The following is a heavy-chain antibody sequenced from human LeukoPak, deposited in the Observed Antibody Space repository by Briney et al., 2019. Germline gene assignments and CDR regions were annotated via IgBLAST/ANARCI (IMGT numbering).Heavy chain of an antibody. CDR2: IYYSGST. D-gene: IGHD3-9*01. CDR1: GGSISSSSYY. Sequence: SETLSLTCTVSGGSISSSSYYWGWIRQPPGKGLEWIGSIYYSGSTYYNPSLKGRVTISVDTSKNQFSLKLSSVTAADAAVYYCARDVGSYYDILTGYFHLYYFDYWGQGTLVTVSS. J-gene: IGHJ4*02. CDR3: ARDVGSYYDILTGYFHLYYFDY. V-gene: IGHV4-39*07.